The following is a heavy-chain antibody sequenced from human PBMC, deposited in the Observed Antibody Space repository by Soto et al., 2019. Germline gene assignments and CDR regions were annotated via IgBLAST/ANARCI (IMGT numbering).Heavy chain of an antibody. CDR2: IKSKTDGGTA. CDR1: GFSFSNAW. Sequence: PGGSLRLSCAASGFSFSNAWMSWVRQLPGKGLEWVGHIKSKTDGGTADYAAPAKGRFTISRDDSKNTLYLQMNSLKTEDTAMFYCTTLNYGVDVWGQGTTVTAP. V-gene: IGHV3-15*01. J-gene: IGHJ6*02. CDR3: TTLNYGVDV.